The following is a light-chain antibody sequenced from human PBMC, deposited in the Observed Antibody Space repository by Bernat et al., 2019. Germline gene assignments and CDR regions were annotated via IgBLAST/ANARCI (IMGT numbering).Light chain of an antibody. J-gene: IGKJ5*01. CDR3: QQRSNWPPIT. CDR1: QSVSSY. Sequence: PGERATLSCRASQSVSSYLAWYQQKPGQAPRPLIYDASNRATGIPARFSGSGSGTDFTLTISSLEPEDFAVYYCQQRSNWPPITFGQGTRLEIK. CDR2: DAS. V-gene: IGKV3-11*01.